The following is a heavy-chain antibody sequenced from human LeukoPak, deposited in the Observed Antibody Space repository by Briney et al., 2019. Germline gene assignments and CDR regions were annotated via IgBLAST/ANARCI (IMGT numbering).Heavy chain of an antibody. D-gene: IGHD2-21*01. CDR3: AKDVPAAYFDY. Sequence: GGSLRLSCAASGFTFDDYAMHWVRQAPGKGLEWVSGISWNSGSIGYADSVKGRFTISRDNAKNSLYLQISSLRVEDTAVYYCAKDVPAAYFDYWGQGTLVTVSP. CDR2: ISWNSGSI. J-gene: IGHJ4*02. CDR1: GFTFDDYA. V-gene: IGHV3-9*01.